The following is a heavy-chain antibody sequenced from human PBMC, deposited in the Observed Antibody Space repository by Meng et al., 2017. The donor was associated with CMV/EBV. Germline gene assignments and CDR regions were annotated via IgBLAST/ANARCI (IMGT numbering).Heavy chain of an antibody. Sequence: GGSLRLSCAASGFTFHDYAIHWVRQAPGKGLEWVSGISWNSGVIDYADSVKGRFTISRDNAKNSLYLQMNSLRSEDTAVYFCATDTIEAAAYGAFDMWGQGTMVTVSS. V-gene: IGHV3-9*01. CDR1: GFTFHDYA. D-gene: IGHD2-2*01. CDR3: ATDTIEAAAYGAFDM. J-gene: IGHJ3*02. CDR2: ISWNSGVI.